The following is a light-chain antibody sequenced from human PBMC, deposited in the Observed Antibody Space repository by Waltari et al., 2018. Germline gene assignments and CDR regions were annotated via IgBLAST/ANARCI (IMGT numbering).Light chain of an antibody. V-gene: IGKV1-33*01. CDR2: DAS. J-gene: IGKJ3*01. Sequence: DIQLTQSPPSLSASVGDRVTITCRASQDITNYLNWYQQRPGKAPKLLIHDASKLEIGVPSRFSGSQSGTHFPLTISSLQPEDIGTYYCQRYDNLPIFAFGPGTKVEI. CDR1: QDITNY. CDR3: QRYDNLPIFA.